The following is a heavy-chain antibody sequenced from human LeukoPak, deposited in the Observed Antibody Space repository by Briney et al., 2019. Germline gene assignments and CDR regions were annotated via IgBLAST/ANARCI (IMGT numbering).Heavy chain of an antibody. Sequence: GSLRLSCAASGFTFSSYSMNWVRQAPGKGLEWIGSIYYSRNTYYNPSLNSRVTISIDTSKNQFSLKLTSVTAADTAVYYCARLNDNGGTYFDYWGQGTLVTVSS. CDR2: IYYSRNT. J-gene: IGHJ4*02. CDR1: GFTFSSYSMN. V-gene: IGHV4-39*01. D-gene: IGHD1-1*01. CDR3: ARLNDNGGTYFDY.